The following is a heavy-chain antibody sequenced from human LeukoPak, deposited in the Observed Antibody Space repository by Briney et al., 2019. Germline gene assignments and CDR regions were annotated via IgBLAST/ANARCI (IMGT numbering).Heavy chain of an antibody. CDR1: GYTFTGYY. CDR2: INPNSGGT. J-gene: IGHJ5*02. Sequence: GASVKVSCKASGYTFTGYYMHWVRQAPGQGLEWMGRINPNSGGTNYAQKFQGRVTMTRDTSISTAYMELSRLRSDDTAVYCCVREPNYGDYWFDPWGQGTLVTVSS. CDR3: VREPNYGDYWFDP. D-gene: IGHD4-17*01. V-gene: IGHV1-2*06.